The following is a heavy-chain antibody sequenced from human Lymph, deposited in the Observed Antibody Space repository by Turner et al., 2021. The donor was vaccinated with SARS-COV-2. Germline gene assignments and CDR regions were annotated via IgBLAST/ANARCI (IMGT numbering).Heavy chain of an antibody. CDR1: GYTFTNSG. Sequence: QVQLVQSAAEVKKPGASVKVSCKASGYTFTNSGISWVRQAPGEGLEWMGWISGNNDNTNYAQKLQGRVTMTTDTSTSTAYRELRSLRSDDTAVYYCARSNFDWSFSPDWFDPWGQGTLVIVS. D-gene: IGHD3-9*01. V-gene: IGHV1-18*01. J-gene: IGHJ5*02. CDR3: ARSNFDWSFSPDWFDP. CDR2: ISGNNDNT.